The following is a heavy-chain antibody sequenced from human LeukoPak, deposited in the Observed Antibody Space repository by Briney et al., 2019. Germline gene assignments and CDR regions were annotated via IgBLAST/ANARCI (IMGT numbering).Heavy chain of an antibody. J-gene: IGHJ6*03. D-gene: IGHD2-2*01. CDR3: ARMPLPYYYYYYMDV. CDR2: IKQDGSEK. Sequence: PGGSLRLSCAASGFTLSSYWMSWVRQAPGKGLEWVANIKQDGSEKYYVDSVKGRFTISRDNAKNSLYLQMNSLRAEDTAVYYCARMPLPYYYYYYMDVWGKGTTVTVSS. V-gene: IGHV3-7*01. CDR1: GFTLSSYW.